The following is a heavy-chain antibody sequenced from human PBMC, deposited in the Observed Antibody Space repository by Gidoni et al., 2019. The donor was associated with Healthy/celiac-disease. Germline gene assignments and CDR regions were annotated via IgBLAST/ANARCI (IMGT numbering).Heavy chain of an antibody. CDR3: AHGSEGDYAPVPYWYFDL. Sequence: QITLKESGKTLVKPRQTLTLTCTFSGFSLSTSGGGVGWIRQPPGKALAWLALIYWDDDERYSPSLNSRLTITKDTSNNPVVLTMTNMDPVDTATYYCAHGSEGDYAPVPYWYFDLWGRGTLVTVSS. CDR1: GFSLSTSGGG. J-gene: IGHJ2*01. D-gene: IGHD4-17*01. CDR2: IYWDDDE. V-gene: IGHV2-5*02.